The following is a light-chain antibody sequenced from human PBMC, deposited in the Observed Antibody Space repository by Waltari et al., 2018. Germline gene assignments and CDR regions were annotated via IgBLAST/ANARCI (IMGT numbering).Light chain of an antibody. CDR2: GKN. CDR3: NSRDSSGNHLMV. CDR1: SLRSYY. Sequence: SSELTQDPAVSVALGQTVRITCQGDSLRSYYASWYQQKPGQAPVLFIYGKNERPAGIPDRFSGSSSGNTAYLTITGAPAEDEADYYCNSRDSSGNHLMVFGGGTKLTVL. V-gene: IGLV3-19*01. J-gene: IGLJ2*01.